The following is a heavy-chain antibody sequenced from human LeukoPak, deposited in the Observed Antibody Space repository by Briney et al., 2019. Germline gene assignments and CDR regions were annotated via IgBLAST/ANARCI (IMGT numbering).Heavy chain of an antibody. D-gene: IGHD2-15*01. CDR2: LYSDGRT. V-gene: IGHV3-23*01. CDR3: ARGGGYYPIDY. J-gene: IGHJ4*02. CDR1: GFIFNNYV. Sequence: GGSLRLSCAASGFIFNNYVMSWVRQAPGKGLEWVSALYSDGRTYYADSVKGRFTISRDTSKNTLYLQVNSLRAEDTAVYYCARGGGYYPIDYWGQETLVTVSS.